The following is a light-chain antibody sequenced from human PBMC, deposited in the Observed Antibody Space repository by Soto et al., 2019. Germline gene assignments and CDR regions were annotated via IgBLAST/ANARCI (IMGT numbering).Light chain of an antibody. CDR3: SSYTSSSTLD. J-gene: IGLJ1*01. V-gene: IGLV2-14*02. Sequence: QSALTQPASVSGSPGQSITISCTGTSSDVGSYNLVSWYQQHPGKAPKLMIYEGSKRPSGVSNRFSGSKSGNTASLTISGLQAEDEADYYCSSYTSSSTLDFGTGTKVTVL. CDR1: SSDVGSYNL. CDR2: EGS.